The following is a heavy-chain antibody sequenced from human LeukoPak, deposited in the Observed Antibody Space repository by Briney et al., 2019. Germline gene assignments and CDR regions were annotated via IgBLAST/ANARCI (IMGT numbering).Heavy chain of an antibody. D-gene: IGHD3-22*01. J-gene: IGHJ4*02. Sequence: PGGSLRLSCATSGFTFSSYGMHWVRQAPGKGLEWVANIKQDGSEKYYVDSVKGRFTISRDNAKNSLYLQMNSLRAEDTAVYYCAREDYYDSSGADDYWGQGTLVTVSS. CDR3: AREDYYDSSGADDY. CDR1: GFTFSSYG. V-gene: IGHV3-7*03. CDR2: IKQDGSEK.